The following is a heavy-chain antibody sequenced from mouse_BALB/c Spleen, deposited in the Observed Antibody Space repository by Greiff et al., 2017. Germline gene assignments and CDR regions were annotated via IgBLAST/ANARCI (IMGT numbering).Heavy chain of an antibody. V-gene: IGHV2-9-2*01. J-gene: IGHJ2*01. CDR1: GFSLTSYE. Sequence: VHLVESGPGLVAPSQSLSITCTVSGFSLTSYEISWIRQPPGKGLEWLGVIWTGGGTNYNSAFMSRLSISKDNSKSQVFLRMNSLQTDDTAIYYCVRDDGSSYYWGQGTTLTVSA. CDR2: IWTGGGT. D-gene: IGHD1-1*01. CDR3: VRDDGSSYY.